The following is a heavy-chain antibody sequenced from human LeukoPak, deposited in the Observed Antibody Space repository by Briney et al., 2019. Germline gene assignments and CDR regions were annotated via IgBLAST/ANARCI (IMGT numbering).Heavy chain of an antibody. V-gene: IGHV4-59*01. Sequence: SETLSLTCTVSGGSISSYYWSWIRQPPGKGLEWIGYIYYSGSTNYNPSLKSRATISVDTSKNQFSLKLSSVTAADTAVYCCAGSYDSSGYYYWGQGTLVTVSS. CDR3: AGSYDSSGYYY. J-gene: IGHJ4*02. CDR1: GGSISSYY. CDR2: IYYSGST. D-gene: IGHD3-22*01.